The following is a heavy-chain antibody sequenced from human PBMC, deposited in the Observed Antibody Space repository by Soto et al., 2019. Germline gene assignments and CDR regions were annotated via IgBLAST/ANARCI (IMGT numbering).Heavy chain of an antibody. V-gene: IGHV3-15*07. CDR2: IKSKRHGGTT. CDR3: DTELVAYYDSN. D-gene: IGHD3-22*01. J-gene: IGHJ4*02. CDR1: GFTFSNAW. Sequence: EVQLVESGGGLVKPGGSLRLSCAVSGFTFSNAWMTWIRQAPGKGLEWVGRIKSKRHGGTTDYAAPVKGRFTISRDDSKNTLYLQMDSLKIEDTAVYYCDTELVAYYDSNWGQGTLVTVSS.